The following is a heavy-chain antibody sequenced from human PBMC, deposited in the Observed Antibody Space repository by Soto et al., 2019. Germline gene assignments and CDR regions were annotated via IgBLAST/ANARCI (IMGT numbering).Heavy chain of an antibody. V-gene: IGHV4-39*01. J-gene: IGHJ5*02. Sequence: SETLSLTCSVSGDSMTSSSYYWGWIRQPPGKGLEWIGSIYYSERTSYNSGSTYYSPSLKSRVTISGDTSKSQFSLKLSSVTAADTAGYYCARHTRNQFDPWGQATLVTVS. CDR2: IYYSERTSYNSGST. CDR3: ARHTRNQFDP. CDR1: GDSMTSSSYY.